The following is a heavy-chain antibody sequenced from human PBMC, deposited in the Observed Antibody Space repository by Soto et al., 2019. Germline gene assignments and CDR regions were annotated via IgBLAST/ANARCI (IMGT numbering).Heavy chain of an antibody. CDR3: ARAGAATLSDF. V-gene: IGHV4-59*01. Sequence: QVQLQESGPGLVKPSETLSLTCTVSGGSISNYYCSWIRQPPGKGLEWIGYIYYSGSANYNPSLKSRVTISVDTSKNQFSLKLSSVTAAETAVYYCARAGAATLSDFWGQGTLVTVSS. D-gene: IGHD2-15*01. CDR2: IYYSGSA. CDR1: GGSISNYY. J-gene: IGHJ4*02.